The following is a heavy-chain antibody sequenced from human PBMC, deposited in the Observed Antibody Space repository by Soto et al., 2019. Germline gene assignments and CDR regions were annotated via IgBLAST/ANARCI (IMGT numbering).Heavy chain of an antibody. Sequence: SETLSLTCSVSGGSISSYYWSWIRQPPGKGLEWVGYIYNSGSTKYNPSLKSRVTISLDTSKNQFSLRLSSVTAADTAVYFCARGNYYDSSDFYFGMGTYFFDCWGQGTLVTVSA. V-gene: IGHV4-59*01. CDR2: IYNSGST. CDR3: ARGNYYDSSDFYFGMGTYFFDC. CDR1: GGSISSYY. J-gene: IGHJ4*02. D-gene: IGHD3-22*01.